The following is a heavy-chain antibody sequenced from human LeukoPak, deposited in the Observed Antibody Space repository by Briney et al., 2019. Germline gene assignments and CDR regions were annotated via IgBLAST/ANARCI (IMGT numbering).Heavy chain of an antibody. Sequence: GASVKVSCKASGYTFTSYYMHWVRQAPGQGLEWMGIINPSGGSTSYAQKFQGRVTMTRDTSTSTVYMELSSLRSEDTAVYYCARDSGVVTAIPNYYYYYYMDVWGKGTTVTVSS. V-gene: IGHV1-46*01. CDR1: GYTFTSYY. CDR3: ARDSGVVTAIPNYYYYYYMDV. CDR2: INPSGGST. D-gene: IGHD2-21*02. J-gene: IGHJ6*03.